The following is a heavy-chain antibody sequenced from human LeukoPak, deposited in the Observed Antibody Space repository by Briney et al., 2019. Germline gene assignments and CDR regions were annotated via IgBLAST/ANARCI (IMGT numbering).Heavy chain of an antibody. Sequence: GLCLRLSCATSGFTFSNYGMHWVRQAPAKGLEWVAVISYDGSNKYYADSVKGRFTISRDNSKNTLYLQMNSLSPEDAAVYYCANLPLWGQGTLVTVSS. CDR2: ISYDGSNK. CDR3: ANLPL. V-gene: IGHV3-30*18. CDR1: GFTFSNYG. J-gene: IGHJ4*02.